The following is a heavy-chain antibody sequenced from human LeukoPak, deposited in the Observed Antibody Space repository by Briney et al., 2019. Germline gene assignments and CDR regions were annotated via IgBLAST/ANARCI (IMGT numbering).Heavy chain of an antibody. CDR2: IDPIDSYS. CDR1: GYSFSRYW. Sequence: GESLRISCQGSGYSFSRYWINWVRQVPGKGLEWMGRIDPIDSYSKYSPSFEGHVTFSTDNSINTAYLQWNSLKASDSAIYYCARLRVDIVPNDLDLWGRGTLITVSP. CDR3: ARLRVDIVPNDLDL. J-gene: IGHJ5*02. D-gene: IGHD5-12*01. V-gene: IGHV5-10-1*01.